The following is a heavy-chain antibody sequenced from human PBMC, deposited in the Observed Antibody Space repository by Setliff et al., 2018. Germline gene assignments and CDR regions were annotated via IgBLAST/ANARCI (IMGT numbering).Heavy chain of an antibody. V-gene: IGHV4-61*09. CDR2: IYTSGST. D-gene: IGHD3-22*01. CDR1: GGSISSGSYY. CDR3: ARGPYNIYDRSGYGFTNWFDP. J-gene: IGHJ5*02. Sequence: PSETLSLTCTVSGGSISSGSYYWSWIRQPAGKGLEWIGHIYTSGSTNYNPSLKSRVTISVDTSKNQFSLKLSSVTAADTAVYCCARGPYNIYDRSGYGFTNWFDPWGQGILVTVSS.